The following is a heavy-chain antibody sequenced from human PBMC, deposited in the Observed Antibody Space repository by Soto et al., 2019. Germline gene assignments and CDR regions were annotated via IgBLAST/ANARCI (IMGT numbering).Heavy chain of an antibody. CDR2: IQSSGSA. D-gene: IGHD2-15*01. V-gene: IGHV4-31*03. CDR3: SNLAARARGRGY. Sequence: SETLSLTCTVSGGSISSGGYHWNWLRQPPGKGLEWIGQIQSSGSASYNPSLQNRVTISVDTTKNQFSLKLSSVTAADTAVYFCSNLAARARGRGYWGQGTLVTVSS. CDR1: GGSISSGGYH. J-gene: IGHJ4*02.